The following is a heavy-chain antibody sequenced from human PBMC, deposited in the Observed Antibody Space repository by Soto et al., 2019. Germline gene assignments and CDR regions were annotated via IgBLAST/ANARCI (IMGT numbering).Heavy chain of an antibody. CDR1: GFTFSRYS. V-gene: IGHV3-48*02. CDR2: ISSSSTTI. Sequence: EVHLVESGGGLVQPGGSLRLSCAASGFTFSRYSMNWVRQAPGKGLEWVSYISSSSTTIYYADSVKGRFTVSRDNAKSSLYLQMNRLRDEDTAVYYCSKGGNSGYDSDYWGQGTRVTVSS. CDR3: SKGGNSGYDSDY. D-gene: IGHD5-12*01. J-gene: IGHJ4*02.